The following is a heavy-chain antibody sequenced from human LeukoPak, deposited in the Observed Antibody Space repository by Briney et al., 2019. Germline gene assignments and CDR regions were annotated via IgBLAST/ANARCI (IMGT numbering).Heavy chain of an antibody. J-gene: IGHJ4*02. CDR2: TIPIRGMT. CDR3: ARGPHDGTFYFDS. Sequence: GASVKVSCKISGGTFSSYGISWVRQAPGQGLEWMGRTIPIRGMTNYAQKFQGRVTITADISTSTAYMELSSLTSEDTAVYFCARGPHDGTFYFDSWGQGTLVIVSS. V-gene: IGHV1-69*04. CDR1: GGTFSSYG. D-gene: IGHD1-26*01.